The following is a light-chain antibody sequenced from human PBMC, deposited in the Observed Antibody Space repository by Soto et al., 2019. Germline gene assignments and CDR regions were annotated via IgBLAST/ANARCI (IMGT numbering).Light chain of an antibody. V-gene: IGKV3-15*01. CDR1: QSVGSA. CDR3: QQYTNWPPLT. J-gene: IGKJ4*01. Sequence: EIVMTQSPATLSVSPGETATLSCRASQSVGSAVAWYQHKPGQAPRLLIVGASIRATGVPGRFSGGGSGTEITLTISSLQSEDFAVYYCQQYTNWPPLTFGGGTTVEIK. CDR2: GAS.